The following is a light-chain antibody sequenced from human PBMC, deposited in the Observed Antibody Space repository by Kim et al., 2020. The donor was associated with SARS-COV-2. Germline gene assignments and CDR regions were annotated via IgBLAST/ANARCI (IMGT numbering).Light chain of an antibody. V-gene: IGLV3-19*01. J-gene: IGLJ2*01. CDR1: SLRSYY. CDR3: NSRDSNDTVV. Sequence: VALGPTVRITCQGDSLRSYYATWYQQQPGQAPIVVLYGKNNRPSGIPDRFSGSSSGNTASLTITGTQAGDEADYYCNSRDSNDTVVFGGGTQLTVL. CDR2: GKN.